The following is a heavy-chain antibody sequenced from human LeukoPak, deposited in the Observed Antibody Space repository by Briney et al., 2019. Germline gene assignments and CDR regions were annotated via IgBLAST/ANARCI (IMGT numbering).Heavy chain of an antibody. CDR2: IYYSGST. D-gene: IGHD3-3*01. J-gene: IGHJ4*02. CDR1: GGSISSYY. CDR3: ARHFFGRKYFDY. Sequence: SETLSLTCTVSGGSISSYYWSWIRQPPGKGLEWIGYIYYSGSTNYNPSLKSRVTISVDTSKNQFSLKLSSVTAADTAVYHCARHFFGRKYFDYWGQGTLVTVSS. V-gene: IGHV4-59*08.